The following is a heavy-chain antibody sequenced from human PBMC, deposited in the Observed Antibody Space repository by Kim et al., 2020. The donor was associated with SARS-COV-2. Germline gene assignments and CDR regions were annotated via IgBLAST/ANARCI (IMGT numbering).Heavy chain of an antibody. J-gene: IGHJ5*02. CDR3: ARVPRAAPGYNWFDP. V-gene: IGHV1-69*13. CDR1: GGTFSSYA. CDR2: IIPIFGTA. D-gene: IGHD6-13*01. Sequence: SVKVSCKASGGTFSSYAISWVRQAPGQGLEWMGGIIPIFGTANYAQKFQGRVTITADESTSTAYMELSSLRSEDTAVYYCARVPRAAPGYNWFDPWGQGTLVTVSS.